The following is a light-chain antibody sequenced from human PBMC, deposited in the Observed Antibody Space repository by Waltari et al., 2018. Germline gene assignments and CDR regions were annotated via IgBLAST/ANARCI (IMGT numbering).Light chain of an antibody. CDR1: ALSRKY. J-gene: IGLJ2*01. V-gene: IGLV3-10*01. CDR2: EDS. CDR3: YSSDNSGFYKL. Sequence: SHELTQPPSVSVSPGQTARITCSGDALSRKYAYWYQQKSGQAPVLDIYEDSKRPSGIPERFSGSGSGTMATLTISGAQVDDEADYYCYSSDNSGFYKLFGGGTKLTVL.